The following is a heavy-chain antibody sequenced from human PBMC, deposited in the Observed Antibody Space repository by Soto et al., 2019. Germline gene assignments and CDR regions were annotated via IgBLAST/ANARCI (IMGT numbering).Heavy chain of an antibody. V-gene: IGHV1-58*01. J-gene: IGHJ6*02. CDR1: GFTFTSSA. CDR2: IVVGSGNT. Sequence: SVKVSCKASGFTFTSSAVQWVRQARGQRLEWIGWIVVGSGNTNYAQKFQERVTITRDMSTSTAYMELSSLRSEDTAAYYCAADKMVRGVHYYYYGMDVWGQGTTVTVSS. CDR3: AADKMVRGVHYYYYGMDV. D-gene: IGHD3-10*01.